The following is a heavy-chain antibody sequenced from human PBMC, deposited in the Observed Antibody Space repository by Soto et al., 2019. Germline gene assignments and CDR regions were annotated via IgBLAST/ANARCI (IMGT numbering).Heavy chain of an antibody. CDR2: IYWDDDK. CDR1: GFSLSTSGVG. CDR3: AHSQAEYCSGGSCYSGSDFDY. Sequence: QITLKESGPTLVKPTQTLTLTCTFSGFSLSTSGVGVGWIRQPPGKALEWLALIYWDDDKRYSPSLKSRLTITKDTSKNQVFLTMTNMDPVDTATYYCAHSQAEYCSGGSCYSGSDFDYWGQGTLVTVSS. J-gene: IGHJ4*02. V-gene: IGHV2-5*02. D-gene: IGHD2-15*01.